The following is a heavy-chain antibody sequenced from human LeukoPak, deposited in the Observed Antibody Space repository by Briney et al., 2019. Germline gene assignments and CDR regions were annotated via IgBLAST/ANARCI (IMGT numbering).Heavy chain of an antibody. CDR3: ASHDYGDFFDY. J-gene: IGHJ4*02. CDR2: INHSGST. D-gene: IGHD4-17*01. V-gene: IGHV4-34*01. Sequence: PSETLSLTCAVYGGSFSGYYWSWIRQPPGKGLEWIGEINHSGSTNYNPSLRSRVSISLDTSKNQFSLKLRSVTAADTAVYYCASHDYGDFFDYWGQGALVTVSS. CDR1: GGSFSGYY.